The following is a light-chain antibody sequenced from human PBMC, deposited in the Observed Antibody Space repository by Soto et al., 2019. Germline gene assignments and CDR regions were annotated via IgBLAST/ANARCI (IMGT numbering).Light chain of an antibody. CDR2: EVS. Sequence: QSVLTQPASVSGSPGQWITISCTGTSSDVGAYNLVSWYQHYSGKAPKLLIYEVSQWPSGISDRFSGSKSGNTASLTISGLQAEDEADYYCCSYAGVTWGYVFGTGTKVTVL. CDR1: SSDVGAYNL. V-gene: IGLV2-23*02. CDR3: CSYAGVTWGYV. J-gene: IGLJ1*01.